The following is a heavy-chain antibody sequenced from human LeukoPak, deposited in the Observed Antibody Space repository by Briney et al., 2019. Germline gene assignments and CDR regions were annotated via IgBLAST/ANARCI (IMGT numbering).Heavy chain of an antibody. CDR3: AREWDYYGSGSLGAFDI. Sequence: GGSLRLSCAASGFTVSSNYMSWVRQAPGKGLEWVSVIYSGGSTYYADSVKGRFTISRDNSKNTLYLQMNSLRAEDTAVYYCAREWDYYGSGSLGAFDIWGQGTMVTVSS. V-gene: IGHV3-53*01. D-gene: IGHD3-10*01. J-gene: IGHJ3*02. CDR2: IYSGGST. CDR1: GFTVSSNY.